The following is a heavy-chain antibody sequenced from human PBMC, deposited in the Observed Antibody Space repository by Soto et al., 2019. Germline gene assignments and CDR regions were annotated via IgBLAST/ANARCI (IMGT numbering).Heavy chain of an antibody. CDR1: GYIFTTYG. Sequence: QVHLVQSGAEVKKPGASVKVSCKASGYIFTTYGISWVRQAPGQGLEWMGWISTRNGDTKYTQKFQGRVTMTTDTSTTTAYMELRSLRSDDTAVYYCARDSVTGAWSGYDGCDVWGQGSMVIVSS. CDR3: ARDSVTGAWSGYDGCDV. CDR2: ISTRNGDT. J-gene: IGHJ3*01. D-gene: IGHD6-19*01. V-gene: IGHV1-18*01.